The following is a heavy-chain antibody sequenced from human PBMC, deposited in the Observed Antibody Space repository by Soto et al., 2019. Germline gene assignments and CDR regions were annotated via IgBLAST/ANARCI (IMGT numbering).Heavy chain of an antibody. CDR3: ARGDYDIVGMDV. V-gene: IGHV3-11*05. Sequence: QVQLVESGGGLVKPGGSLRLSCAASGFTFSDYYMSWIRQAPGKGLEWVSYISSSSSYTNYADSVKGRFTISRDNAKNSLYLQMNSLRAEDTAVYCCARGDYDIVGMDVWGQGTTVTVSS. J-gene: IGHJ6*02. D-gene: IGHD3-9*01. CDR2: ISSSSSYT. CDR1: GFTFSDYY.